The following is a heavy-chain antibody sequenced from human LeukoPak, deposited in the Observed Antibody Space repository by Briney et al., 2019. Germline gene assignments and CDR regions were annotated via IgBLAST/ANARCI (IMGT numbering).Heavy chain of an antibody. Sequence: GGSLRLSCTASGFTFSNYAMSWVRQAPGKGLEWVSGISGSGGSAYYADSVKGRFTISRDNSKNTLYLQMNSLRAEDTAVYYCAKEGYYDSSGYYYEGGGYFDYWGQGTLVTVSS. CDR1: GFTFSNYA. V-gene: IGHV3-23*01. J-gene: IGHJ4*02. CDR3: AKEGYYDSSGYYYEGGGYFDY. CDR2: ISGSGGSA. D-gene: IGHD3-22*01.